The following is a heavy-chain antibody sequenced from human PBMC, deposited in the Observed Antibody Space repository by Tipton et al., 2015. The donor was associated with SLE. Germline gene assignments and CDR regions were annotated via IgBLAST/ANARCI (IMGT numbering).Heavy chain of an antibody. V-gene: IGHV4-39*07. J-gene: IGHJ3*02. CDR3: ARRSSSWYRGYAFDI. CDR2: IYYSGST. D-gene: IGHD6-13*01. CDR1: GGPISSSSYY. Sequence: TLSLTCTVSGGPISSSSYYWGWIRQPPGKGLEWIGSIYYSGSTYYNPSLKSRVTISVDTSKNQFSLKLSSVTAADTAVYYCARRSSSWYRGYAFDIWGQGTMVTVSS.